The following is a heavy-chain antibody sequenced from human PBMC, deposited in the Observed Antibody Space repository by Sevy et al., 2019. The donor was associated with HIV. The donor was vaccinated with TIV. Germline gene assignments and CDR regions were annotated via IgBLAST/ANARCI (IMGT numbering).Heavy chain of an antibody. D-gene: IGHD6-19*01. Sequence: GGSLRLSSAASGFIFTTYWMSWVRQAPGKLLEWVATIKHDGSEKYYVDSVKGRLTISRDNAKNSVYLQMNSLRVEDSAVYYCARMSSGWAPFDYWGQGTLVTVSS. CDR2: IKHDGSEK. CDR3: ARMSSGWAPFDY. V-gene: IGHV3-7*01. J-gene: IGHJ4*02. CDR1: GFIFTTYW.